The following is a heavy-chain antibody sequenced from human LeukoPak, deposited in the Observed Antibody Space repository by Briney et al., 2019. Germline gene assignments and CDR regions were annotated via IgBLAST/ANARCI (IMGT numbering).Heavy chain of an antibody. Sequence: PGGSLRLSCAASGFTFSSYEMNWVRQAPGKGLEWVSYISSSGSTIYYADSVKGRFTISRDNSKNTLYLQMNSLRAEDTAVYYCATVPYGCKGGVFDYWGQGTLVTVSS. D-gene: IGHD4-23*01. CDR3: ATVPYGCKGGVFDY. CDR2: ISSSGSTI. J-gene: IGHJ4*02. CDR1: GFTFSSYE. V-gene: IGHV3-48*03.